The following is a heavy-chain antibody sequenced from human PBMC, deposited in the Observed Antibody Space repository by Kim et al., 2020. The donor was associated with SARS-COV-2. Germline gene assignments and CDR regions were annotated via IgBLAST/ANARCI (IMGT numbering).Heavy chain of an antibody. CDR1: GFTFTSYG. J-gene: IGHJ4*02. V-gene: IGHV3-33*01. CDR2: IWYDGSKK. D-gene: IGHD6-13*01. Sequence: GGSLRLSCTASGFTFTSYGMHWVRQAPGKGLEWVTLIWYDGSKKYYADSVKGRFTISRDNSKNTLYLQMNSLRAEDTALYYCARDGAYSGNWYAPDLDFWGRGTLVTVSS. CDR3: ARDGAYSGNWYAPDLDF.